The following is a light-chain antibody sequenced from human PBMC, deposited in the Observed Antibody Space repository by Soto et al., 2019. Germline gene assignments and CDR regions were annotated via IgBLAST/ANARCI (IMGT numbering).Light chain of an antibody. J-gene: IGLJ1*01. CDR3: SLYTSENTYV. CDR2: EAS. CDR1: STDFVSYNR. Sequence: HSALTQPPSVSGSPGQSVTISCTGTSTDFVSYNRVSWYQQPPGTAPKLIIYEASNRPSGVPDRFSGYKSGNTASLTISGLQAADEADYYCSLYTSENTYVFGTGTKLTVL. V-gene: IGLV2-18*01.